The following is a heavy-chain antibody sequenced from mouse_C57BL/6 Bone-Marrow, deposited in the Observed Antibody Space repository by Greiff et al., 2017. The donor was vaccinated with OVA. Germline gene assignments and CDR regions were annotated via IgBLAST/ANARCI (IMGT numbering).Heavy chain of an antibody. D-gene: IGHD6-5*01. Sequence: VQLQESGAELVRPGPSVKVSCKASGYAFTNYLIEWVKQRPGQGLEWIGVINPGSGGTNYNEKFKGKATLTADKSSSTAYMQLSSLTSEDSAVYFCAGVGTYDYFDYWGQGTTLTVSS. CDR2: INPGSGGT. J-gene: IGHJ2*01. V-gene: IGHV1-54*01. CDR1: GYAFTNYL. CDR3: AGVGTYDYFDY.